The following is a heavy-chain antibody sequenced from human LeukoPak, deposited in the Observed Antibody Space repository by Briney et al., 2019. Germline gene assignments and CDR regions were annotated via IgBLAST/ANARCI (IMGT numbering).Heavy chain of an antibody. J-gene: IGHJ4*02. Sequence: SETLSLTCTVSGYSISSGFYWGWIRQPPGQGLEWIGSIFHSGITYYNPSLKSRVTISVDTSKNQFSLKLSSVTAADTAVYYCARDPAQGGYWGQGTLVTVSS. V-gene: IGHV4-38-2*02. CDR3: ARDPAQGGY. CDR1: GYSISSGFY. CDR2: IFHSGIT. D-gene: IGHD1-26*01.